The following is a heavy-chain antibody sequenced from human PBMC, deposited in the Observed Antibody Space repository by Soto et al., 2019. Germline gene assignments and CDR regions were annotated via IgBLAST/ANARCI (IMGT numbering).Heavy chain of an antibody. CDR1: GGTFSSYA. CDR2: IIPIFGTA. Sequence: SSVKRSWKAAGGTFSSYAISWVRQAPGQGLEWMGGIIPIFGTANYAQKFQGRVTITADESTSTAYMELSSLRSEDTAVYYCARGARGHAFDIWGQGTMVTVSS. V-gene: IGHV1-69*13. J-gene: IGHJ3*02. D-gene: IGHD3-10*01. CDR3: ARGARGHAFDI.